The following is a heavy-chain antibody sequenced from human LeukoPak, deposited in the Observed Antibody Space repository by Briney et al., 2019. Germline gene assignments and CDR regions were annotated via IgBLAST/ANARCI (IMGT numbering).Heavy chain of an antibody. V-gene: IGHV1-69*05. D-gene: IGHD4-23*01. CDR1: GGTFSSYA. Sequence: SVKVSCKASGGTFSSYAISWVRQAPGQGLEWMGGIIPIFGTANYAQKFQGRVTITTDESTSTAYMELSSLRSEDTAVYYCAREPYGGADAFDIWGQGTMVTVSS. CDR3: AREPYGGADAFDI. J-gene: IGHJ3*02. CDR2: IIPIFGTA.